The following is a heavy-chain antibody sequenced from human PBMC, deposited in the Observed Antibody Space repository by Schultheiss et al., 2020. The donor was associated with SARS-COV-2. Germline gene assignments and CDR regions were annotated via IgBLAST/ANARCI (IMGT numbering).Heavy chain of an antibody. CDR2: IHPDDSDT. Sequence: GGSLRLSCKASGYRFISYWIGWVRQMPGKGLEWMGIIHPDDSDTRYSPSFQGHVTISADKSISTAYLQWSSLKASDTAMYYCARTRGASLLFDYWGQGTLVTVSS. V-gene: IGHV5-51*01. CDR3: ARTRGASLLFDY. D-gene: IGHD3-10*01. CDR1: GYRFISYW. J-gene: IGHJ4*02.